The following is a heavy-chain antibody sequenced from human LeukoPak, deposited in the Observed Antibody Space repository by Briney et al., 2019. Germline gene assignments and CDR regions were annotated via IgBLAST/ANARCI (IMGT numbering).Heavy chain of an antibody. CDR3: ARGSGYWVDYFDY. CDR1: GGSISSGSYY. D-gene: IGHD3-22*01. Sequence: PSQTLSLTCTVSGGSISSGSYYWSWIRQPAGKGLEWIGRIYTSGSTNYNPSLKSRVTISVDTSKNQFSLKLSSVTAADTAVYYCARGSGYWVDYFDYWGRGTLVTVYS. J-gene: IGHJ4*02. CDR2: IYTSGST. V-gene: IGHV4-61*02.